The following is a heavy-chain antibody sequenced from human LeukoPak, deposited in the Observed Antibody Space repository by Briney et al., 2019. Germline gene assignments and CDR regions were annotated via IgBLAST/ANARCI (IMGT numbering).Heavy chain of an antibody. CDR3: ARDPIVTTIQRFDY. D-gene: IGHD5-12*01. CDR1: GFTFSSYS. CDR2: ISSSTTTT. J-gene: IGHJ4*02. V-gene: IGHV3-48*01. Sequence: GGSLRLSCTAAGFTFSSYSMSWVRQAPGKGLEWVSCISSSTTTTYYADSVKGRFTISRDNAENSLFLQMNSLRAEDTAVYYCARDPIVTTIQRFDYWGRGTLVTVSS.